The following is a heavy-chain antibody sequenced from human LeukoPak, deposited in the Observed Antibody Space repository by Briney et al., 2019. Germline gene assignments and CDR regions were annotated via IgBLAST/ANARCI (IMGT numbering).Heavy chain of an antibody. CDR1: GYSFTSYW. CDR2: IYPGDSDT. Sequence: GESLKISCKGSGYSFTSYWIGWVRQMPGKGLEWMGIIYPGDSDTRYSPSFQGQVTISADKSISTAYLQWSSLKASDTAMYYCARNLGNYDFWSGYDYWGQGTLVTVSS. V-gene: IGHV5-51*01. J-gene: IGHJ4*02. D-gene: IGHD3-3*01. CDR3: ARNLGNYDFWSGYDY.